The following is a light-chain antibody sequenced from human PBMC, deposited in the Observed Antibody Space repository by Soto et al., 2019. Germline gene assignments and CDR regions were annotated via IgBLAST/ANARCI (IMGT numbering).Light chain of an antibody. CDR3: QQRSNWLT. V-gene: IGKV3-11*01. CDR1: QSFSSY. Sequence: EIVLTQSPATLSLSPGERATLSCRASQSFSSYLAWYQQKPGQAPRLLIYDASNRANGIPARFSGSGSATDFTLTISRLEPEDFAVYYCQQRSNWLTFGGGTKVEIK. CDR2: DAS. J-gene: IGKJ4*01.